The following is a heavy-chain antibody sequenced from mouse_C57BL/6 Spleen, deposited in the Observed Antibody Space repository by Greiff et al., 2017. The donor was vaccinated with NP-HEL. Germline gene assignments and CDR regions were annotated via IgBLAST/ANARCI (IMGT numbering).Heavy chain of an antibody. CDR1: GYTFTSYW. D-gene: IGHD1-3*01. V-gene: IGHV1-69*01. CDR2: IDPSDSYT. Sequence: QVQLQQPGAELVMPGASVKLSCKASGYTFTSYWMHWVKQRPGQGLEWIGEIDPSDSYTNYNQKFKGKSTLTVDKSSSTANMQLSSLTSEDSAVYYCARSPPGLKIDYWGKGTTLTVSS. CDR3: ARSPPGLKIDY. J-gene: IGHJ2*01.